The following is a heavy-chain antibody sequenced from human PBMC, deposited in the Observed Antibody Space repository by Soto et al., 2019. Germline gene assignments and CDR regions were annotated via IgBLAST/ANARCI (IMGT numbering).Heavy chain of an antibody. D-gene: IGHD3-16*01. CDR1: GYRFTSYG. CDR2: INAYNGNT. Sequence: VKVSCKASGYRFTSYGIGWVRQAPGQGLEWMGWINAYNGNTNYAQNLQGRVTLTTDTSTSTAYMELRSLRSNDTAVYYCAMVDVYVTPSPQDVXGQGTTVTVSS. CDR3: AMVDVYVTPSPQDV. V-gene: IGHV1-18*01. J-gene: IGHJ6*02.